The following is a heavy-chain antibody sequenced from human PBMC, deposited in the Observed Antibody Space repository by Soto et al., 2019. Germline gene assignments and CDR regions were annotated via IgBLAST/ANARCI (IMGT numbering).Heavy chain of an antibody. CDR2: IGGARSTAI. D-gene: IGHD3-22*01. V-gene: IGHV3-48*02. CDR1: GFTFSNYN. Sequence: PGGTLRLSCAASGFTFSNYNMNWVRQAPGKGLEWVSHIGGARSTAIYYADSVKGRFTISRDNAENSLYLQMNSLRDEDTAVYCCARDFGYDAVWGQGTTVTVSS. J-gene: IGHJ6*02. CDR3: ARDFGYDAV.